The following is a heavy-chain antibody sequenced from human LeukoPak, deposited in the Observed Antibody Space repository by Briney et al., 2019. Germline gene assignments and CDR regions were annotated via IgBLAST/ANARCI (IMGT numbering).Heavy chain of an antibody. J-gene: IGHJ4*02. D-gene: IGHD1-26*01. Sequence: SETLSLTCTVSGGSISSYYWSWIRQPPGKGLEWIGYIYYSGSTNYNPSLKSRVTISVDTSKNQFSLKLSSVTAADTAVYYCATTTIRLGYWGQGALVTVSS. CDR3: ATTTIRLGY. CDR1: GGSISSYY. V-gene: IGHV4-59*12. CDR2: IYYSGST.